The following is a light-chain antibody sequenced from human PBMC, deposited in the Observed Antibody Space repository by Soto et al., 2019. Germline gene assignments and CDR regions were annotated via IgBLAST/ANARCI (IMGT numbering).Light chain of an antibody. CDR1: DIRTKT. Sequence: SYELTQPPSVSVAPGQTATITCGGDDIRTKTVHWYQQKPGQAPLLVVYDVSGRPSGIPERVSGSKSGNTATLTISSVEAGDEADYFCQVWDSTSDWVFGGGTQLTVL. J-gene: IGLJ3*02. CDR2: DVS. V-gene: IGLV3-21*02. CDR3: QVWDSTSDWV.